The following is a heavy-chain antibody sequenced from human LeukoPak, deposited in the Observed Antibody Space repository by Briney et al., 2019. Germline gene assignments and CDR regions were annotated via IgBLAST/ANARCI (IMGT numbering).Heavy chain of an antibody. CDR1: GFTFSSYG. CDR2: ISYDGSNK. D-gene: IGHD5-12*01. J-gene: IGHJ4*02. CDR3: AKGSSIVATILGY. V-gene: IGHV3-30*18. Sequence: GRSLRLSCAASGFTFSSYGMHWVRQAPGKGLEWVAVISYDGSNKYYADSVKGRFTISRDNFKNTLYLQMNSLRAEDTAVYYCAKGSSIVATILGYWGQGTLVTVPS.